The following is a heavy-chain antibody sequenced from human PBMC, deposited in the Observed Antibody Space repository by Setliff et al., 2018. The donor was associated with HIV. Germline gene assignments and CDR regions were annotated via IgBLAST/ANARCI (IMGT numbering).Heavy chain of an antibody. CDR3: AHRKYDNXWRTLDS. D-gene: IGHD3-16*01. J-gene: IGHJ4*02. Sequence: GSGPTLVNPTQTLTLTXXXSGSSLRRSGVGVAWIRQPPGKALEWLATIYWTDDKHYNMSLNTRLTIAKDTSKNQVVLTMVNVDPIDTATYFCAHRKYDNXWRTLDSWGPGTLVTVSS. CDR2: IYWTDDK. V-gene: IGHV2-5*01. CDR1: GSSLRRSGVG.